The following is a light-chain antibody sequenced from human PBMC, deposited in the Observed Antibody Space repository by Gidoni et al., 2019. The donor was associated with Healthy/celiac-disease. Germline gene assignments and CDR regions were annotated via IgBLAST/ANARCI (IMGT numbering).Light chain of an antibody. CDR2: AAS. V-gene: IGKV1-27*01. CDR1: QGISNY. CDR3: QKYNSAPYT. Sequence: ILITKSPSSQSASVGDRVTITCQASQGISNYLAWYQQKPGKVPKLLIYAASTLQSGVPSRFSGSGSGTDFTLTISSLQPEDVATYYCQKYNSAPYTFGQGTKLEIK. J-gene: IGKJ2*01.